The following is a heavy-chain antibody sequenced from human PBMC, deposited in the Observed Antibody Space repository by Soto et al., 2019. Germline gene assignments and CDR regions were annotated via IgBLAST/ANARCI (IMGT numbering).Heavy chain of an antibody. CDR3: ARVPVYSDAFDI. V-gene: IGHV1-2*02. J-gene: IGHJ3*02. D-gene: IGHD1-26*01. CDR1: GYSFTGHN. Sequence: ASVKVSCKASGYSFTGHNIHWVRQAPGQGLEWMGWINPDTGGTKSAQKFQGRVTMTRDTSISTAYMELSRLRSDDTAIYYCARVPVYSDAFDIWGQRTMVTVSS. CDR2: INPDTGGT.